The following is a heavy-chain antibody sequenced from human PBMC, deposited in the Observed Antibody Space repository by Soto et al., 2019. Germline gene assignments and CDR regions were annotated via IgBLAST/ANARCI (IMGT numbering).Heavy chain of an antibody. CDR2: ISSSSSYI. J-gene: IGHJ5*02. CDR3: ARGGFCSSTCCYLLPFAP. V-gene: IGHV3-21*01. CDR1: GFTFSSYT. D-gene: IGHD2-2*01. Sequence: EAQLVESGGGLVKPGGSLRLSCAASGFTFSSYTMNWVLQAPGKGLEGVSSISSSSSYIYYADSVKGRFTISIDNAENSLYLQMNSLRAEDTAVYYGARGGFCSSTCCYLLPFAPGGQGTLVPVSS.